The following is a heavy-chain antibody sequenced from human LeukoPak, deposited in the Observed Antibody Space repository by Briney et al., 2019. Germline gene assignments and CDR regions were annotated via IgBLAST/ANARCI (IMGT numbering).Heavy chain of an antibody. Sequence: VQPGGSLRLSCAASGFPFSKYGMYWVRQAPGKGLEWVAYIQFDENNKYYTDSVKGRFTISRDNSRNTLFLQMNSLRPEDAAVYYCAKPTSGTAPRPLDYWGRGTLVTVSS. V-gene: IGHV3-30*02. D-gene: IGHD1-26*01. CDR1: GFPFSKYG. CDR3: AKPTSGTAPRPLDY. J-gene: IGHJ4*02. CDR2: IQFDENNK.